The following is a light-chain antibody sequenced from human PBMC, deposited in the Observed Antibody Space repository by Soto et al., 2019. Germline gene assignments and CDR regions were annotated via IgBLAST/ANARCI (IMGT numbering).Light chain of an antibody. CDR2: KAS. V-gene: IGKV1-5*03. Sequence: DIQMTQSPSTLSASVGDRVTITCRASQSISNWLAWYQQRPGKAPRLLIYKASNLESGVSSRFSGSGSGTEFSLTISSLQPDDSATYYCQQYNTFWTFGQGTKVDIK. CDR1: QSISNW. CDR3: QQYNTFWT. J-gene: IGKJ1*01.